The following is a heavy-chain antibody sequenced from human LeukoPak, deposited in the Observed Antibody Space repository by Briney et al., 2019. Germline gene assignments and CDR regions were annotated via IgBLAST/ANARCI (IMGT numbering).Heavy chain of an antibody. Sequence: SETLSLTCTVSGGSISYYYWSWIRQSPGKGLEWIGNIYYSGTTNYNPSLKSRVTISVDTSKNQFSLQLRSVTAADTAVYYCTREDPQTTVPEGMDVWGQGTTVTVSS. J-gene: IGHJ6*02. D-gene: IGHD4-17*01. CDR1: GGSISYYY. V-gene: IGHV4-59*01. CDR2: IYYSGTT. CDR3: TREDPQTTVPEGMDV.